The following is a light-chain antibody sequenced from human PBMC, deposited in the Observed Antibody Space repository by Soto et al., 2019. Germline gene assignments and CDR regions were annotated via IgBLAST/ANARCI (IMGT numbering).Light chain of an antibody. Sequence: EIVLTQSPGTLSLSPGERATLSCRASQSVSSSYLAWYQQKPGQAPRLLIYGASSRATGIPDRFSGSGSGTDFTLTISRLEPEDFAVDYCQQYGSSPMYTLGQGTKLEIK. J-gene: IGKJ2*01. CDR1: QSVSSSY. CDR2: GAS. V-gene: IGKV3-20*01. CDR3: QQYGSSPMYT.